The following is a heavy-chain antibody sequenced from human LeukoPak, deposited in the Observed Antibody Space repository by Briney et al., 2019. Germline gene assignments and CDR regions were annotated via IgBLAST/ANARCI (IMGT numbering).Heavy chain of an antibody. Sequence: GASLRLSCAASGFTFSSYAMSWVRQAPGKGLEWVSAISGSGGSTYYADSVKGRFTTSRDNSKNTLYLQMNSLRAEDTAVYYCAKGAQADRYYYYYYGMDVWGQGTTVTVSS. CDR1: GFTFSSYA. CDR2: ISGSGGST. J-gene: IGHJ6*02. CDR3: AKGAQADRYYYYYYGMDV. V-gene: IGHV3-23*01. D-gene: IGHD1-14*01.